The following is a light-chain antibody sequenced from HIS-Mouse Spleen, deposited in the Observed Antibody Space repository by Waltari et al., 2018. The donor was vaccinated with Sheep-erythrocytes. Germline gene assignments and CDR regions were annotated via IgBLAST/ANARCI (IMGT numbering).Light chain of an antibody. CDR1: QSLLHSNGYNY. CDR2: LGS. CDR3: MQALQTPPT. V-gene: IGKV2-28*01. Sequence: DIVMTQSPLSLPVTPGEPASISCRSSQSLLHSNGYNYLDWYLQKQGQSPQLLSYLGSNRASGVPDRFSGSGSGTDFTLKISRVEAEDVGVYYCMQALQTPPTFGQGTKVEIK. J-gene: IGKJ1*01.